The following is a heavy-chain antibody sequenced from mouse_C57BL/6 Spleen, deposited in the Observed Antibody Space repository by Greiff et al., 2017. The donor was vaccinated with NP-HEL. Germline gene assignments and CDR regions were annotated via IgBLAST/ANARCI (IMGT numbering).Heavy chain of an antibody. J-gene: IGHJ4*01. D-gene: IGHD2-5*01. CDR2: ISYDGSN. CDR3: ARAYSNYGYYAMDY. CDR1: GYSITSGYY. Sequence: ESGPGLVKPSQSLSLTCSVTGYSITSGYYWNWIRQFPGNKLEWMGYISYDGSNNYNPSLKNRISITRDTSKNQFFLKLNSVTTEDTATYYCARAYSNYGYYAMDYWGQGTSVTVSS. V-gene: IGHV3-6*01.